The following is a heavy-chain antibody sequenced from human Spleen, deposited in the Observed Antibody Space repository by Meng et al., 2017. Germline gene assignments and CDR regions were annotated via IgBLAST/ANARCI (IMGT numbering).Heavy chain of an antibody. D-gene: IGHD3-10*01. J-gene: IGHJ6*02. CDR3: ASQGVRGYADYYYGMDV. V-gene: IGHV3-48*03. CDR2: ISNSGSTI. Sequence: GESLKISCAASGFTFSSYEMNWVRQAPGKGLEWVSYISNSGSTIYYADSVKGRFTISRDNAKNSLYLQMNSLRAEDTAVYYCASQGVRGYADYYYGMDVWGQGTTVTVSS. CDR1: GFTFSSYE.